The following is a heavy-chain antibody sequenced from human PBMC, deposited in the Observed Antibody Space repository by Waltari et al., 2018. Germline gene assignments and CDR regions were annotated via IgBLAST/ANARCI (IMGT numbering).Heavy chain of an antibody. CDR3: ARDRDIVVVPAAIRSSYPFDY. D-gene: IGHD2-2*01. J-gene: IGHJ4*02. V-gene: IGHV3-30-3*01. CDR2: ISYDGSNK. CDR1: GFPFSSYA. Sequence: QVQLVESGGGVVQPGRSLRLSCAASGFPFSSYALHWVLPAPGTGLGWEAVISYDGSNKYYADSVKGRLTSSRDNSKNTMYLQMNSLRAEDTAVYYCARDRDIVVVPAAIRSSYPFDYWGQGTLVTVSS.